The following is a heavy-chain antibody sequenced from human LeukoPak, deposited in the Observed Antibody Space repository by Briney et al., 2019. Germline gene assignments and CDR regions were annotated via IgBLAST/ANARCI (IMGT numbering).Heavy chain of an antibody. Sequence: SETLSLTCSVSGGSMNSYYWSWIRQSPGKGLEWIGYIYYSGSTNYNPSLKSRVTISVDTSKNQFSLKLSSVTAPDTAVYYCARHVWLQPFDYWGQGTLVTVSS. V-gene: IGHV4-59*08. J-gene: IGHJ4*02. CDR1: GGSMNSYY. CDR3: ARHVWLQPFDY. CDR2: IYYSGST. D-gene: IGHD3-9*01.